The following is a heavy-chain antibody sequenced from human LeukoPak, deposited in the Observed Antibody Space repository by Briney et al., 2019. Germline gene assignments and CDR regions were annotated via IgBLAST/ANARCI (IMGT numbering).Heavy chain of an antibody. Sequence: GGSLRLSCAASVFTVSSSYMSWVRQAPGKGLEWVSSISSRGNSIYYADSVKGRFTISRDNAKNSLYLQMNSLRAEDTAVYYCTRGIYDFWSEDAMDVWGQGTTVTVSS. CDR1: VFTVSSSY. D-gene: IGHD3-3*01. CDR2: ISSRGNSI. J-gene: IGHJ6*01. V-gene: IGHV3-21*01. CDR3: TRGIYDFWSEDAMDV.